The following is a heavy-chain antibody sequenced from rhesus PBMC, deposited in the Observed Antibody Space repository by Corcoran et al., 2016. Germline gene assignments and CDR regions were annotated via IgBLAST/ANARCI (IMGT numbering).Heavy chain of an antibody. V-gene: IGHV1S2*01. D-gene: IGHD6-13*01. Sequence: QVQLVQSGAEVKKPGSSVKVSCTASGYTFTDSYMPRVRQAPRPGREWMGWITPYTGNKKYAQKFKGRVTMTRDTSTSTAYMELSSLRSEDTAVYYCARGYSSWSGFDYWGQGVLVTVSS. CDR2: ITPYTGNK. CDR3: ARGYSSWSGFDY. J-gene: IGHJ4*01. CDR1: GYTFTDSY.